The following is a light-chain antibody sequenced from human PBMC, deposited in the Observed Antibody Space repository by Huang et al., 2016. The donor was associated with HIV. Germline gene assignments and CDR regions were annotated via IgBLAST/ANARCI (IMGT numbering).Light chain of an antibody. CDR3: HQRSDWLYT. J-gene: IGKJ2*01. V-gene: IGKV3-11*01. CDR1: QSVSSY. CDR2: DAS. Sequence: EIVLTQSPGTLSLSPGERATLSCRASQSVSSYLAWYQQKPGQAPRLLIYDASHRATGIPARVSGSGSGTDFTLTITSLEPEDFAVYYCHQRSDWLYTFGEGTKLEIK.